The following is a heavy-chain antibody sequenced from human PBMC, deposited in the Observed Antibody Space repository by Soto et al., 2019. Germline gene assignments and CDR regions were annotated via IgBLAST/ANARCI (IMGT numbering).Heavy chain of an antibody. CDR2: IYYSGRT. V-gene: IGHV4-59*08. CDR3: ERLRKSNWFDP. D-gene: IGHD3-10*01. CDR1: GGSISSYY. Sequence: SETLSLTCTVSGGSISSYYWSWIRQPPGKGLEWIGYIYYSGRTNYNPSLKSRVTISVDTSKNQFSLKLSSVTAADTAVYYCERLRKSNWFDPWGQGTLVTVSS. J-gene: IGHJ5*02.